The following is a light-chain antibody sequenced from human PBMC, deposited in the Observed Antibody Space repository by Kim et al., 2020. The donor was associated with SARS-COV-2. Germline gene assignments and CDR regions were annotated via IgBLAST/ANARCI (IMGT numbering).Light chain of an antibody. CDR3: QQAFT. CDR2: DAS. CDR1: QSFSIY. V-gene: IGKV3-11*01. Sequence: SPLSLSPAQRATLTCRASQSFSIYLAWYQQKPGQAPRLLIYDASNRATGIPARFSGSGSGTDFTLTISSLEPEDFAVYYCQQAFTFGPGTKVDIK. J-gene: IGKJ3*01.